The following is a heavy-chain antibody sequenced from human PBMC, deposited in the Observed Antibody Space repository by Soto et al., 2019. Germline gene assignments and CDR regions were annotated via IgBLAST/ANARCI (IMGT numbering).Heavy chain of an antibody. CDR1: GFNVMSYW. V-gene: IGHV3-7*01. CDR2: IKGDGSEI. J-gene: IGHJ4*02. D-gene: IGHD3-16*01. CDR3: ARDIGFDYVN. Sequence: TGGSLRLSCAVSGFNVMSYWMSWVRQAPGKGLEWVASIKGDGSEIYYLHSVRGRFSISRDSAGNALHLTMNYLSAEDTGVYFCARDIGFDYVNWGQGTLVTVSS.